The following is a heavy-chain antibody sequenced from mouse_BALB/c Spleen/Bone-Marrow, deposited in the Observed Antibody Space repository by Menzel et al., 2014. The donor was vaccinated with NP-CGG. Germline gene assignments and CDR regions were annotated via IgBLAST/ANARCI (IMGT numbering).Heavy chain of an antibody. D-gene: IGHD2-12*01. CDR1: GYSFTSYW. CDR3: ARYDLYSYAMDY. Sequence: QVHVKQSGPQLVRPGASVKISCKASGYSFTSYWMHWVKQRPGQGLEWIGMIDPSDSETGLNQKFKDKATLTVDKSSSTAYMQLSSPTSEDSAVYYGARYDLYSYAMDYWGQGTSVTVSS. J-gene: IGHJ4*01. CDR2: IDPSDSET. V-gene: IGHV1S127*01.